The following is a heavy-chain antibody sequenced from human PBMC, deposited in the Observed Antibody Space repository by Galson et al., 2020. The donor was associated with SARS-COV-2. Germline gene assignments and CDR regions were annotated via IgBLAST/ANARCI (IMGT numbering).Heavy chain of an antibody. CDR1: GFAFSSYS. D-gene: IGHD3-10*01. CDR2: ISSSSYI. J-gene: IGHJ6*02. CDR3: ATHSSDKYYYYYGMDV. V-gene: IGHV3-21*01. Sequence: NSGGSLRLSCAASGFAFSSYSMNWVRQAPGKGLEWVSSISSSSYINYADSVKGRFTISRDNAKNSLYLQMNSLRAEDTAVYYCATHSSDKYYYYYGMDVWGQGTTVTVSS.